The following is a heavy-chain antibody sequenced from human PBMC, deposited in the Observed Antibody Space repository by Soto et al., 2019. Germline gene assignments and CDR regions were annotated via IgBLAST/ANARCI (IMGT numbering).Heavy chain of an antibody. V-gene: IGHV1-2*02. CDR1: GYTFTGYY. D-gene: IGHD1-26*01. Sequence: QVQLVQSGAEVKKPGASVKVSCKASGYTFTGYYMHWVRQAPGQGLEWMGWINPNSGGTNYAQKFQGRVTMTRDKSISTAYMELSRLRSDDTAVYYCARADGATLGYYYYYGIDVWGQGTTVTVSS. J-gene: IGHJ6*02. CDR2: INPNSGGT. CDR3: ARADGATLGYYYYYGIDV.